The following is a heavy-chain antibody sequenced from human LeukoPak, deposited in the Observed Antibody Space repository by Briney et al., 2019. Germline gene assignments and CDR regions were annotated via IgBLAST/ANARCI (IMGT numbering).Heavy chain of an antibody. CDR2: INHSGTT. D-gene: IGHD2-2*01. Sequence: PSETLSLTCAGYGGSFSGYYWSWIRQPPGKGLEWVVEINHSGTTNYNTSLKSRVTISVDTSKNQFSLKLISVTAADTAVYYCARSVEGGDIVVVPAAMPDAFDIWGQGTMVTVSS. CDR3: ARSVEGGDIVVVPAAMPDAFDI. CDR1: GGSFSGYY. V-gene: IGHV4-34*01. J-gene: IGHJ3*02.